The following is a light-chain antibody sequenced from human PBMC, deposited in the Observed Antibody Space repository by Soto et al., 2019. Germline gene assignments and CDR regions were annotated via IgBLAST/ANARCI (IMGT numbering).Light chain of an antibody. CDR3: QQSYNTPFT. V-gene: IGKV1-5*03. Sequence: DIQMTQSPSTLSASVGDRVTITCRASQSISSWLAWYQQKPGKAPKLLIYKASSLESGVPSRFRAGGSGTDFALTISSLQPEDFATYYCQQSYNTPFTFGPGTKVYL. CDR2: KAS. CDR1: QSISSW. J-gene: IGKJ3*01.